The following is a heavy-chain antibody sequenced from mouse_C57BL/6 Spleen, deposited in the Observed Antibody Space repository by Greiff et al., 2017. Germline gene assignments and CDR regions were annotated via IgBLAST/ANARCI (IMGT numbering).Heavy chain of an antibody. CDR2: IWSGGST. V-gene: IGHV2-2*01. CDR1: GFSLPSYG. Sequence: VHLVESGPGLVQPSQSLSITCTVSGFSLPSYGVHWVRQSPGTGLEWLGVIWSGGSTDYNAAFISRLSISKDNSKSQVFFKMNSLQADDTAIYYCARGREAMDYWGQGASGTASS. J-gene: IGHJ4*01. CDR3: ARGREAMDY.